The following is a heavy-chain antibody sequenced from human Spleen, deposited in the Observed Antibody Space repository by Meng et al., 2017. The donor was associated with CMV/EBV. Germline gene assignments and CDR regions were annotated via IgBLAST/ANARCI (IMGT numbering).Heavy chain of an antibody. CDR3: TGDGGGDYYGSGKPNDY. D-gene: IGHD3-10*01. CDR2: FYHSGNT. V-gene: IGHV4-38-2*02. J-gene: IGHJ4*02. CDR1: DYSISSGYY. Sequence: SETLSLTCTVSDYSISSGYYWGWIRQPPGKGLAWIGSFYHSGNTYYNPSLESRVTISVDTSKNQFSLKLSSVTAADTAVYYCTGDGGGDYYGSGKPNDYWGQGTLVTVSS.